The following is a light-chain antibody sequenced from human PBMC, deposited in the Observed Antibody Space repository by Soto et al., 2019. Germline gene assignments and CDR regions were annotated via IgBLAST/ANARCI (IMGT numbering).Light chain of an antibody. V-gene: IGLV2-14*01. J-gene: IGLJ1*01. Sequence: QSVLTQPASVSGSPGQSITISCAGTSGDVGAYNFVSWYQQHTGKAPKLMLYDVSKRPSGVSERFSASKSGNTASLTISGLQAEDEADYYCSSYTSSRTLYVFGTGTKV. CDR2: DVS. CDR1: SGDVGAYNF. CDR3: SSYTSSRTLYV.